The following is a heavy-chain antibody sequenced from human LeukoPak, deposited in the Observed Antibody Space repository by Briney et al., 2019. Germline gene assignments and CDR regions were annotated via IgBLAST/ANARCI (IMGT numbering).Heavy chain of an antibody. D-gene: IGHD4-17*01. CDR3: AKSTTVTQRGYFDY. J-gene: IGHJ4*02. CDR1: GFTFSSYV. CDR2: ISGSGDRT. Sequence: GGSLRLSCAASGFTFSSYVMSWVRQAPGKGLEWVSVISGSGDRTHYGDSVKGRFTTSRDNSKNTLYLQMNSLRAEDTAVYYCAKSTTVTQRGYFDYWGQGTLVTVSS. V-gene: IGHV3-23*01.